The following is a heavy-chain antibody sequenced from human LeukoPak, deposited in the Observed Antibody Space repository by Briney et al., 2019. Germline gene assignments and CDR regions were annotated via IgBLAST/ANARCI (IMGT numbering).Heavy chain of an antibody. CDR1: GYTFTSYA. Sequence: GASVKVSCKASGYTFTSYAMSWVRQAPGQGLEWMGWINTNTGNPTYVQGFTGRFVFSLDTSVSTAYLQINSLKAEDTAVYYCAREGRSGSSWYLANWGQGVLVTVSS. CDR2: INTNTGNP. D-gene: IGHD6-13*01. J-gene: IGHJ4*02. V-gene: IGHV7-4-1*02. CDR3: AREGRSGSSWYLAN.